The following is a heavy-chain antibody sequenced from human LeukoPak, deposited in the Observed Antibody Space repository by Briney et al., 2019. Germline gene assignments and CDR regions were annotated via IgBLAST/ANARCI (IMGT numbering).Heavy chain of an antibody. CDR1: GFTVSSNY. Sequence: GGSLRLSCAASGFTVSSNYMSWVRQAPGKGLEWVSVIYSGGSTYYADSLKGRFTIPRHKSKNKLYFKLNSLSAADTAVYYCARSDPVNAFDIWGKGTMVTVSS. V-gene: IGHV3-53*01. CDR2: IYSGGST. CDR3: ARSDPVNAFDI. J-gene: IGHJ3*02.